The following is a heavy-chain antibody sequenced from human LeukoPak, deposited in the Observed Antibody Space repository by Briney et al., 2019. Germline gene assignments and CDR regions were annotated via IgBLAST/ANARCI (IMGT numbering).Heavy chain of an antibody. J-gene: IGHJ4*02. CDR1: GFTFSDYY. CDR2: ISGSSSDT. Sequence: GGSLRLSCAASGFTFSDYYMSWIRQAPGKGLEWVSYISGSSSDTNYADSLKGRFTISRDNAKSSLHLQMNSLRAEDTAVYYCARVGYSGYDFLYWGQGTLVTVSS. V-gene: IGHV3-11*06. D-gene: IGHD5-12*01. CDR3: ARVGYSGYDFLY.